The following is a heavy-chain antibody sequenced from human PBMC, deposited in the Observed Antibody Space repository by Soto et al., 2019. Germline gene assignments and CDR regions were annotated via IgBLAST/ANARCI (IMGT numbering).Heavy chain of an antibody. CDR1: GFTFSSYS. CDR3: ARDLGPYYYDSSGYWYPDAFDI. D-gene: IGHD3-22*01. V-gene: IGHV3-21*01. CDR2: ISSSSSYI. J-gene: IGHJ3*02. Sequence: GGSLRLSCAASGFTFSSYSMNWVRQAPGKGLEWVSSISSSSSYIYYADSVKGRFTISRDNAKNSLYLQMNSLRAEDTAVYYCARDLGPYYYDSSGYWYPDAFDIWRQRTMVTVSS.